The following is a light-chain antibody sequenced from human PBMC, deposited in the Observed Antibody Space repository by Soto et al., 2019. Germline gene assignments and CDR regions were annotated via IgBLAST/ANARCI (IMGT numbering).Light chain of an antibody. V-gene: IGKV3-15*01. Sequence: EIVMTQSPATLSVSPGERATLSCRASQSVSSNLAWYQQKPGQAPRLLIYDASTRATGIPARFSGSGSGTEFTLTISSLQSEDFAAYYCQQYNYWPPWTFGQGTKVEIK. CDR3: QQYNYWPPWT. CDR1: QSVSSN. CDR2: DAS. J-gene: IGKJ1*01.